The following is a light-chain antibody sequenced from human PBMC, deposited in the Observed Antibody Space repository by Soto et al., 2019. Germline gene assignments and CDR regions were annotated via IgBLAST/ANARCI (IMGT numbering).Light chain of an antibody. J-gene: IGKJ5*01. Sequence: DIVLSQSALSLPVNPGEPFYISCTSSQSLLHTNGQKFLDCYLQKPGHPPQLLIXLASNRASGVPDRFSGSGSGRQFTLKISRVEAEDVGVYYCMQGLETPPVTFGQGTRLEIK. CDR3: MQGLETPPVT. CDR2: LAS. V-gene: IGKV2-28*01. CDR1: QSLLHTNGQKF.